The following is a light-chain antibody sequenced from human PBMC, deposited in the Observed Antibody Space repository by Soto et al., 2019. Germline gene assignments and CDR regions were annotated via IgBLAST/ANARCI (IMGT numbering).Light chain of an antibody. Sequence: EIVLTQSPATLSLSPGERATLSCRASQSIGTNLAWYQQKPGQAPSLLIYDATNRASGIPARFSGSGSGTDFTLTISSLEPEDFAVYYCQQRSNWLTFGGGTKVDIK. CDR2: DAT. CDR3: QQRSNWLT. V-gene: IGKV3-11*01. CDR1: QSIGTN. J-gene: IGKJ4*01.